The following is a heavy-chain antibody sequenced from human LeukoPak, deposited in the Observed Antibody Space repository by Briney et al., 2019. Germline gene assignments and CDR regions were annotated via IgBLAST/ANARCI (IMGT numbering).Heavy chain of an antibody. D-gene: IGHD3-10*01. V-gene: IGHV3-53*01. CDR3: ARGFNRGFDP. Sequence: GGSLRLSCAASGFTVNSNYWSWVRQAPGKGLEWVSVIYSGGTTYYADSVKGRFTFSRDNSKNMLHLQMNSLGAEDMAVYYCARGFNRGFDPWGQGTLVIVSS. CDR1: GFTVNSNY. J-gene: IGHJ5*02. CDR2: IYSGGTT.